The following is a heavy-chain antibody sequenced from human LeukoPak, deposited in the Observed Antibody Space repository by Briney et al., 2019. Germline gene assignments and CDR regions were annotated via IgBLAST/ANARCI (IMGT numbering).Heavy chain of an antibody. D-gene: IGHD2-15*01. V-gene: IGHV1-18*01. Sequence: ASVKVSCKTSGYTFSNSAIFWVRQAPGQGLEWMGWISTYNSNSQSSHKVQGRVTLTTDTASTTAYMELENFRFDDTAVYYCARVAGGSFGYYFDFWGQGTLVTVSS. CDR2: ISTYNSNS. CDR3: ARVAGGSFGYYFDF. J-gene: IGHJ4*02. CDR1: GYTFSNSA.